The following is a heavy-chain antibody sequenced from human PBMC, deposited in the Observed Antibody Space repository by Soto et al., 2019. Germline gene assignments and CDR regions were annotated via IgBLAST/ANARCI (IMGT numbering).Heavy chain of an antibody. Sequence: EVQLVESGGGLVQPGGSLRLSCAASGFTFSAYWMHWVRQAPGEGLVCVSRINSDGTTPNYADSVKGRFTISRDNAENTLYLQMTSLRAEDTAVYYCARGEMATIWPMGSWGQGAVVTVSS. V-gene: IGHV3-74*01. J-gene: IGHJ5*02. CDR3: ARGEMATIWPMGS. CDR2: INSDGTTP. D-gene: IGHD5-12*01. CDR1: GFTFSAYW.